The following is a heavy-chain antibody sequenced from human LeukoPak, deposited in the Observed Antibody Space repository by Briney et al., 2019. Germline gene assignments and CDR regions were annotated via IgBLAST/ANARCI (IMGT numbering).Heavy chain of an antibody. J-gene: IGHJ4*02. CDR1: GFTFSSYA. V-gene: IGHV3-30-3*01. CDR3: ARGGSWLLSYYFDY. Sequence: GGSLRLSCAASGFTFSSYAMHWVRQAPGKGLEWVAVISYDGSNKYYADSVKGRFTISRDNSKNTLYLQMNSLRAEDTAVYYCARGGSWLLSYYFDYWGQGTLVTVSS. CDR2: ISYDGSNK. D-gene: IGHD3-22*01.